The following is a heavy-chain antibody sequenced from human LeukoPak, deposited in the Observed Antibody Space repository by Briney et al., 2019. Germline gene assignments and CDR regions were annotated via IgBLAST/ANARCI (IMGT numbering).Heavy chain of an antibody. V-gene: IGHV4-39*07. Sequence: SETLSLTCTVSGGSISSSSYYWGWIRQPPGKGLEWIGSIYYSWSTYNNPSLKSRVTIAVETSKNQFSLKLSSVTAADTAVYYCARDWFSMAFCSGDSCHFFDYWGQGTLVTVSS. D-gene: IGHD2-15*01. CDR2: IYYSWST. CDR1: GGSISSSSYY. J-gene: IGHJ4*02. CDR3: ARDWFSMAFCSGDSCHFFDY.